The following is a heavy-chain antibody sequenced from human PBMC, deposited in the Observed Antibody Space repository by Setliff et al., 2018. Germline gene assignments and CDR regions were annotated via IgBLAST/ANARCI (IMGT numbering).Heavy chain of an antibody. D-gene: IGHD2-15*01. J-gene: IGHJ5*02. V-gene: IGHV4-59*08. CDR3: GRGFSRIEGWGNWFDP. CDR1: GFTFSSYS. Sequence: GSLRLSCAASGFTFSSYSLNWVRQAPGKGLEWIGNIYDSGSSNYNASLKSRLIITRDASKNQISLKLTSVTAADTAVYYCGRGFSRIEGWGNWFDPWGQGILVTVSS. CDR2: IYDSGSS.